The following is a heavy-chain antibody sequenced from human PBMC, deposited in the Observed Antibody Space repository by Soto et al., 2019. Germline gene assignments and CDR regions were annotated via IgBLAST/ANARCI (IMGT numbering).Heavy chain of an antibody. Sequence: QVQLQESGPGLVKPSGTLSLTCAVSGGSISSSNWWSWVRQPPGKGLEWIGEIYHSGSTNYNPSLKRRVTISVDKSKNQFSLKLSSVTAADTAVYYCARDSSSGSPTRYFQHWGQGTLVTVSS. J-gene: IGHJ1*01. CDR1: GGSISSSNW. CDR3: ARDSSSGSPTRYFQH. V-gene: IGHV4-4*02. CDR2: IYHSGST. D-gene: IGHD6-19*01.